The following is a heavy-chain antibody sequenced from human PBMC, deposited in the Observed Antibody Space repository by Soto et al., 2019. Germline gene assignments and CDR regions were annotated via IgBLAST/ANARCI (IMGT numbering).Heavy chain of an antibody. J-gene: IGHJ4*02. CDR3: ARDSWPPAVAGTGGGSYFDY. V-gene: IGHV4-4*02. CDR2: IYHSGST. Sequence: SETLSLTCAVSGGSISSSNWWSWVRQPPGKGLEWIGEIYHSGSTNYNPSLKSRVTISVDKSKNQFSLKLSSVTAADTAVYYCARDSWPPAVAGTGGGSYFDYWGQGTLVTVSS. CDR1: GGSISSSNW. D-gene: IGHD6-19*01.